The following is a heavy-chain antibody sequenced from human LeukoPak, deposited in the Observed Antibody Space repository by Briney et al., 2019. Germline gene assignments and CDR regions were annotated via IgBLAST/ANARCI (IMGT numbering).Heavy chain of an antibody. CDR2: IFHSGNT. V-gene: IGHV4-38-2*02. Sequence: SETLSLTCTVSGFSISSGYYWGWVRQPPGKGLEWIGTIFHSGNTFYNPSLKSRVTISVDTSKNQFSLTLSSVTAADTAVYYCASPPEIVGATWWAFDIWGQGTMVTVSS. J-gene: IGHJ3*02. CDR3: ASPPEIVGATWWAFDI. D-gene: IGHD1-26*01. CDR1: GFSISSGYY.